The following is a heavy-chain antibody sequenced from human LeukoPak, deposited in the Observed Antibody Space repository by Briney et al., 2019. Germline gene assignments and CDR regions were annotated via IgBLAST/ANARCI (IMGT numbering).Heavy chain of an antibody. CDR2: ISYDGSNK. CDR3: ARQGIHLWFDF. V-gene: IGHV3-30-3*01. J-gene: IGHJ4*02. CDR1: GFTFSHYA. D-gene: IGHD5-18*01. Sequence: PGGSLRLFCAASGFTFSHYAMHWVRQAPGKGLEWVAVISYDGSNKYYADSVKGRFTISRDNSKNTLYLQMNSLRAEDTAVYYCARQGIHLWFDFWGQGTLVTVSS.